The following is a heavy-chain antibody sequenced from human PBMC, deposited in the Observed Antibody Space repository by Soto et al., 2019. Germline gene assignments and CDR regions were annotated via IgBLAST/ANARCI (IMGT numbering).Heavy chain of an antibody. V-gene: IGHV1-24*01. Sequence: ASVKVSCKVSGYTLTELSMHWVRQAPGKGLEWMGGFDPEDGETIYAQEFQGRVTMTEDTSTDTAYMELSSLRSEDTAVYYCATRSPSYYYGSGSYRFYYYGMDVWGQGTTVTVSS. CDR2: FDPEDGET. CDR3: ATRSPSYYYGSGSYRFYYYGMDV. J-gene: IGHJ6*02. D-gene: IGHD3-10*01. CDR1: GYTLTELS.